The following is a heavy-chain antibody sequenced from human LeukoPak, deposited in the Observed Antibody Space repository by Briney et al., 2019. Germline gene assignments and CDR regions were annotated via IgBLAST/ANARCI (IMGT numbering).Heavy chain of an antibody. CDR1: GFTFSSYA. V-gene: IGHV3-33*08. Sequence: GGSLRLSCAASGFTFSSYAMSWVRQAPGKGLEWVAVIWYDGSNKYYADSVKGRFTISRDNSKNTLYLQMNSLRAEDTAVYYCARDLQRWLQGPIDYWGQGTLVTVSS. D-gene: IGHD5-24*01. J-gene: IGHJ4*02. CDR3: ARDLQRWLQGPIDY. CDR2: IWYDGSNK.